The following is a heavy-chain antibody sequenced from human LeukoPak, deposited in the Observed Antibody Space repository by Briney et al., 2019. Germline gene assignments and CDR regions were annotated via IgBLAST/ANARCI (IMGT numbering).Heavy chain of an antibody. CDR3: ARDQSMGSYHGGDY. Sequence: ASVKVSCKASGYTFTGYYMHWVRQAPGQGLEWMGWINPNSGGTNYAQKFQGRVTMTRDTSISTAYMELSRLRSDDTAVYYCARDQSMGSYHGGDYWGQGTLVTVSS. CDR2: INPNSGGT. CDR1: GYTFTGYY. D-gene: IGHD1-26*01. V-gene: IGHV1-2*02. J-gene: IGHJ4*02.